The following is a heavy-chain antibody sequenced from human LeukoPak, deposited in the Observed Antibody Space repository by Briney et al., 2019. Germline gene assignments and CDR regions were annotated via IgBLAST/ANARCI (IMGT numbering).Heavy chain of an antibody. CDR2: IYGSGTT. Sequence: SETLSLTCTVSGGSISSYWSWIRQPAGKGLEWIGRIYGSGTTTYNPSLKSRVTISGDTSENQFSLRLSSVTAADTAVYYCARASYSYDISGWVPFDYWGQGTLVTVSS. J-gene: IGHJ4*02. V-gene: IGHV4-4*07. CDR3: ARASYSYDISGWVPFDY. CDR1: GGSISSY. D-gene: IGHD3-22*01.